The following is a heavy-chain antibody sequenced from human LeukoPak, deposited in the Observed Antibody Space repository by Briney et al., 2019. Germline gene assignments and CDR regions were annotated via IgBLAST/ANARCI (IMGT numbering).Heavy chain of an antibody. CDR1: GFTFSSYS. Sequence: TGGSLRLSCAASGFTFSSYSMNWVRQAPGEGLEWVSSISSSSSYIYYADSVKGRFTISRDNAKNSLYLQMNSLRAEDTAVYYCAREAQSSVVVPAAIGPYYYYYYGMDVWGQGTTVTVSS. D-gene: IGHD2-2*01. J-gene: IGHJ6*02. V-gene: IGHV3-21*01. CDR3: AREAQSSVVVPAAIGPYYYYYYGMDV. CDR2: ISSSSSYI.